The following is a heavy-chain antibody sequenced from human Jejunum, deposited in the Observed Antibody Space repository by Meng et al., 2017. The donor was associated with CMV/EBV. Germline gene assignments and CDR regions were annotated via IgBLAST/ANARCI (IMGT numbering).Heavy chain of an antibody. Sequence: SGSSFPPSWIGWLRQMPGQGLEWMAMINPDDSATKYSPSFQGQVTISVDKSISTAYLQWSSLKASDTAMYYCARGFAFTNYFDSWGQGTLVTVSS. J-gene: IGHJ5*01. CDR3: ARGFAFTNYFDS. V-gene: IGHV5-51*01. CDR2: INPDDSAT. CDR1: GSSFPPSW. D-gene: IGHD3-10*01.